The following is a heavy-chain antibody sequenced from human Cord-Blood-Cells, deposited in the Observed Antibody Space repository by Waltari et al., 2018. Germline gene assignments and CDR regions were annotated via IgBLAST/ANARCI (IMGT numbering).Heavy chain of an antibody. Sequence: QFNLRESGPALVKPTQTLTRPCSSSGCSLSTSGMCVSWIRQPPGKALEWLALIDLDDDKYYSTSLKTRLTISKDTSKNQVVLTMTNMDPVDTATYYCARTLVVVAAHDAFDIWGQGTMVTVSS. D-gene: IGHD2-15*01. CDR3: ARTLVVVAAHDAFDI. J-gene: IGHJ3*02. CDR2: IDLDDDK. CDR1: GCSLSTSGMC. V-gene: IGHV2-70*01.